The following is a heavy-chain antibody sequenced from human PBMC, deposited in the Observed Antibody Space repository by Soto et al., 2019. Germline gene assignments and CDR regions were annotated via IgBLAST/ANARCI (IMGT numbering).Heavy chain of an antibody. CDR2: INHSGST. V-gene: IGHV4-34*01. CDR1: GWPFSGFY. CDR3: ARAAPEADYYYGMDV. D-gene: IGHD6-19*01. Sequence: PSEPLSLTYVVSGWPFSGFYWSWIRQPPGKGLEWIGEINHSGSTNYNPSLKSRVTISVDTSKNQFSLKLSSVTAADMAVYYCARAAPEADYYYGMDVWGQGTTVT. J-gene: IGHJ6*02.